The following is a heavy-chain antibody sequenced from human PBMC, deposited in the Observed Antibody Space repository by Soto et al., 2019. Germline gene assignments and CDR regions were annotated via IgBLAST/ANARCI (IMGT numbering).Heavy chain of an antibody. CDR2: IYYSGST. V-gene: IGHV4-31*03. D-gene: IGHD3-9*01. CDR3: ARERYDILTGPYYYYYGMDV. Sequence: QVQLQESGPGLVKPSQTLSLTCTVSGGSISSGGYYWSWIRQHPGKGLEWIGYIYYSGSTYYNPSLKSRVTISVDTSKNQFSLKLSSVTAADTAVYYCARERYDILTGPYYYYYGMDVWGQGTTVTVSS. CDR1: GGSISSGGYY. J-gene: IGHJ6*02.